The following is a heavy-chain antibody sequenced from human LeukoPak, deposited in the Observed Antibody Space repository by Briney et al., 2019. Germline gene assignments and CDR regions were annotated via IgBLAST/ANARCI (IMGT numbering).Heavy chain of an antibody. CDR2: IYPVGNT. CDR3: ARGGLELRPAYFDY. V-gene: IGHV3-53*01. D-gene: IGHD1-7*01. J-gene: IGHJ4*02. CDR1: GFTVSNNY. Sequence: GGSLRLSCVASGFTVSNNYMAWVRQAPGKGLEWVSIIYPVGNTYYADSVKGRFTISRDNSWNTVDLQMNSLRAEDTTVYYCARGGLELRPAYFDYWGQGTLVTVSS.